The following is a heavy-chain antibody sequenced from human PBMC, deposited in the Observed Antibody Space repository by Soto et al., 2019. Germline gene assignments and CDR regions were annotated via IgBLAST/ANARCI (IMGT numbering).Heavy chain of an antibody. CDR3: AIRYGDPSSAAGFDY. CDR2: INPYNGKT. CDR1: GYTFGDYS. Sequence: QVQLVQSGAEVKKPGASVKVSCKASGYTFGDYSINWVRQAPGQGLEWMGSINPYNGKTKSTQRLQGRITVTTDTSTRTAYLELRSLRSDDTAIYYCAIRYGDPSSAAGFDYWGQGTLVTVSS. J-gene: IGHJ4*02. V-gene: IGHV1-18*01. D-gene: IGHD2-21*02.